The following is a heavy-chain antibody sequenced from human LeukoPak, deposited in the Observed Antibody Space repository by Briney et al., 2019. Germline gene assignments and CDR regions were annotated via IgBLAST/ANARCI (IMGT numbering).Heavy chain of an antibody. V-gene: IGHV1-3*03. CDR3: ARGGSYPWNRLPDY. CDR2: INAGNGNT. J-gene: IGHJ4*02. CDR1: GYTFTSYA. D-gene: IGHD1-26*01. Sequence: EASVKVSCKASGYTFTSYAMHWVRQAPGQRLEWMGWINAGNGNTKYSQEFQGRVTITRDTSASTAYMELSSLRSEDMAVYYCARGGSYPWNRLPDYWGQGTLVTVSS.